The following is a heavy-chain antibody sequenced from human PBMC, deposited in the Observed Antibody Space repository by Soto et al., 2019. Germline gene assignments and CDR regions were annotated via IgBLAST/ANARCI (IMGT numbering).Heavy chain of an antibody. CDR3: AAGGGPPRYC. CDR2: IYHSGST. D-gene: IGHD1-26*01. Sequence: QLQLQESGSGLVKPSQTLSLTCAVSGGSISSGGYSWSWIRQPPGKGLEWIGYIYHSGSTYYNPSPKSRVTISVDRSKNQCSLKLSSVPAADTAVYYCAAGGGPPRYCWGQGTLVTVSS. V-gene: IGHV4-30-2*01. CDR1: GGSISSGGYS. J-gene: IGHJ4*02.